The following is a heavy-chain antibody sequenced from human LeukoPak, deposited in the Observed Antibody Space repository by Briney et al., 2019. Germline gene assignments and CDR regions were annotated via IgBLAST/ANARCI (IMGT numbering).Heavy chain of an antibody. CDR3: AWPTNTGLDY. CDR2: INSDGSGT. V-gene: IGHV3-74*01. Sequence: PGGSLRLSCAASGFTFSSYWMHWVRQAPGKGLVWVSRINSDGSGTIYADSVKGRFTISRDNAKNTLYLQMNSLRAEDTAVYYCAWPTNTGLDYWGQGTLVTVSS. J-gene: IGHJ4*02. CDR1: GFTFSSYW. D-gene: IGHD2-8*01.